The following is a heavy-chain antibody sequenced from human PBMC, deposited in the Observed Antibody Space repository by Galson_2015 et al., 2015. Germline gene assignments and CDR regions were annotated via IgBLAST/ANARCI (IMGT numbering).Heavy chain of an antibody. D-gene: IGHD2-15*01. CDR3: ARDRCCRV. CDR2: IWYDGSKQ. J-gene: IGHJ6*02. CDR1: GFTFSSYG. V-gene: IGHV3-30*12. Sequence: SLRLSCAASGFTFSSYGMHWVRQAPGKGLEWVTFIWYDGSKQYYADSVKGRFTISRDNAKNSLYLQMDSLRAEDTAVYYCARDRCCRVWGQGTTVTVSS.